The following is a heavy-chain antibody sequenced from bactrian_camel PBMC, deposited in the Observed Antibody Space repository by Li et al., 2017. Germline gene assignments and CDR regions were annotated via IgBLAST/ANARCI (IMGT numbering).Heavy chain of an antibody. J-gene: IGHJ4*01. V-gene: IGHV3S53*01. D-gene: IGHD6*01. CDR2: IDSDGST. CDR1: GYTYSGHC. CDR3: AADPFPRCRAVVPGSPVNY. Sequence: QLVEFGGGSVQAGGSLRLSCAFSGYTYSGHCMGWFRQAPGKEREGVAGIDSDGSTSYADSVKGRFTISKDNAKNTLYLQMNSLKPEDTAMYYCAADPFPRCRAVVPGSPVNYWGQGTQVTVS.